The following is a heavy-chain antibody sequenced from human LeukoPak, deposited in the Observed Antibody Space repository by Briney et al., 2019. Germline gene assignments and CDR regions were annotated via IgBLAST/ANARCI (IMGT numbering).Heavy chain of an antibody. CDR2: INHSGST. V-gene: IGHV4-34*01. Sequence: PSETLSLTCAVYGGSFSGYYWSWIRQPPGKGLEWIGEINHSGSTNYNPSLKSRVTISVVTSKNQFSLKLSSVTAADTAVYYCALFVGATNKNYFDSWGQGTLVTVSS. D-gene: IGHD1-26*01. CDR3: ALFVGATNKNYFDS. J-gene: IGHJ4*02. CDR1: GGSFSGYY.